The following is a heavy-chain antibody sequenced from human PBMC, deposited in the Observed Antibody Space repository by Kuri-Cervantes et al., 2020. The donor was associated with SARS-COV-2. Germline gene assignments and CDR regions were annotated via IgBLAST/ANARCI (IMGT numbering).Heavy chain of an antibody. V-gene: IGHV3-33*08. D-gene: IGHD6-13*01. CDR3: ARDYSSWYKGPFDY. J-gene: IGHJ4*02. CDR1: GFTFSSYA. Sequence: GGSLRLSCAASGFTFSSYAMSWVRQAPGKGLEWVAVIWYDGSNKYYADSVKGRFTISRDNSKNTLYLQMNSLRAEDTAVYYCARDYSSWYKGPFDYWGQGTLVAVSS. CDR2: IWYDGSNK.